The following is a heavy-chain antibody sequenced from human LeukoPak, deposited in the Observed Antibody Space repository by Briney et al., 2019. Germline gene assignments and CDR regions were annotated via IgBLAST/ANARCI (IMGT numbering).Heavy chain of an antibody. V-gene: IGHV4-61*01. CDR2: IYYSGST. CDR3: ARGAYCGGDCYFFYFQH. Sequence: SETLSLTCTVSGGSVSSGSHYWSWIRQPPGKGLEWIGYIYYSGSTNYNPSLKSRVTISVDTSKNQFSLRLSSVTAADTAVYYCARGAYCGGDCYFFYFQHWGQGTLVTVSS. J-gene: IGHJ1*01. D-gene: IGHD2-21*01. CDR1: GGSVSSGSHY.